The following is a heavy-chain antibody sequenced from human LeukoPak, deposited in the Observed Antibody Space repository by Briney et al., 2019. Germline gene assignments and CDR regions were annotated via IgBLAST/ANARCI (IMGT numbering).Heavy chain of an antibody. CDR2: ISYSGRT. V-gene: IGHV4-39*02. Sequence: SETLSLTCTVSGGSISSSNYYWGWIPQSPGKGLEWIGSISYSGRTHYNPSLKSRVSISVDTSTNHFSLKLASVTAADTSVFYCARLVGVTDYFDYWGQGTLVTVSS. D-gene: IGHD1-26*01. CDR3: ARLVGVTDYFDY. J-gene: IGHJ4*02. CDR1: GGSISSSNYY.